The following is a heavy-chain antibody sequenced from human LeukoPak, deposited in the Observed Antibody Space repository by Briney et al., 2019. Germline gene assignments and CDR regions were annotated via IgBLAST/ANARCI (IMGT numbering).Heavy chain of an antibody. D-gene: IGHD6-19*01. J-gene: IGHJ4*02. V-gene: IGHV4-59*08. CDR2: IYYSGST. Sequence: SETLSLTCTVSSGSISTYYWSWIRQPPGKGLEWIGYIYYSGSTYFNPSLKSRVTMSIDTSKNQFSLNLASVTAADTAVYYCARTTPGTGYFFDSWGGGTLVTVSS. CDR1: SGSISTYY. CDR3: ARTTPGTGYFFDS.